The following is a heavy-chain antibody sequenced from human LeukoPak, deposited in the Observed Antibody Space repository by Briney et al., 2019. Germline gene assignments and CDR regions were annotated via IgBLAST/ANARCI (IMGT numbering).Heavy chain of an antibody. CDR2: ISLSGGST. CDR1: GFTFSSYG. D-gene: IGHD3-9*01. V-gene: IGHV3-23*01. CDR3: AKDMTGYPSY. Sequence: GRSLRLSCAASGFTFSSYGMHWVRQAPGKGLEWVAVISLSGGSTYYADSVKGRFTISRDNSKNTLYLQMNSLRAEDTAVYYCAKDMTGYPSYWGQGTLVTVSS. J-gene: IGHJ4*02.